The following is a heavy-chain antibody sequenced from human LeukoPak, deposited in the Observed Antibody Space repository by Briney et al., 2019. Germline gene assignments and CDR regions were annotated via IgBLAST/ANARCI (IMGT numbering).Heavy chain of an antibody. CDR3: ARAGDIVVVPVTFDY. CDR2: IKDDGSAT. CDR1: GFTFSSYW. D-gene: IGHD2-2*01. V-gene: IGHV3-7*01. Sequence: GGSLRLSCAASGFTFSSYWMTWVRQAPGKGLEWVANIKDDGSATYYEDSVKGRFSISRDDAKNSLYLQMNSLRADDTAVYYCARAGDIVVVPVTFDYWGQGTLVTVSS. J-gene: IGHJ4*02.